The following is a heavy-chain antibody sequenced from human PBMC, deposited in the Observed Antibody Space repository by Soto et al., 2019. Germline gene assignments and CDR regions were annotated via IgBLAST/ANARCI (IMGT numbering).Heavy chain of an antibody. V-gene: IGHV3-48*03. D-gene: IGHD3-3*01. CDR1: GFTFSSYE. CDR3: AAHVLRFLEWLSFNYYGMDV. J-gene: IGHJ6*02. Sequence: LRLSCAASGFTFSSYEMNWVRQAPGKGLEWVSYISSSGSTKYYADSVKGRFTISRDNAKNSLYLQMNSLRAEDTAVYYCAAHVLRFLEWLSFNYYGMDVWGQGTTVTVSS. CDR2: ISSSGSTK.